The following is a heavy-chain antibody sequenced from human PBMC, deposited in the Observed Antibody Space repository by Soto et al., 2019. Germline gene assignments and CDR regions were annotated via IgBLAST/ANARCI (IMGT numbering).Heavy chain of an antibody. D-gene: IGHD2-15*01. V-gene: IGHV1-69*13. CDR2: IIPMFGPA. CDR1: GGTFSNYA. J-gene: IGHJ4*02. Sequence: SVKVSCKASGGTFSNYAISWVRQAPGQGLEWMGGIIPMFGPANYAQTFQGRVTITADESTSTAYMELSSLRSEDTAVYYCARDLGGWPDYWGQGTLVTVSS. CDR3: ARDLGGWPDY.